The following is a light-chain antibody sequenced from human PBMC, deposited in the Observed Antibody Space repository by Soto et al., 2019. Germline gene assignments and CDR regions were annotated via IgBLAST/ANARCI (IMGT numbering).Light chain of an antibody. Sequence: QSVLTQPPSASGTPGQRVTISCSGSSSNIGSNTVNWYQQLPGTAPKLLIYSNNQRPSGVPDRFSGSKSGTSASLAISGVQSEEEADYYCAAWDDSLNGWVFGAGTKLTVL. CDR3: AAWDDSLNGWV. CDR2: SNN. CDR1: SSNIGSNT. V-gene: IGLV1-44*01. J-gene: IGLJ3*02.